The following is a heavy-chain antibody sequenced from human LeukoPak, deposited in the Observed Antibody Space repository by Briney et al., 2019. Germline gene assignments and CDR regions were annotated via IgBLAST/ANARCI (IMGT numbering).Heavy chain of an antibody. J-gene: IGHJ3*02. D-gene: IGHD3-3*01. CDR3: ARARGAFWSGYYTGAFDI. V-gene: IGHV3-11*01. CDR2: ISSSGSTI. CDR1: GFTFSDYY. Sequence: GGSLRLSCAASGFTFSDYYMSWIRQAPGKGLEWVSYISSSGSTIYYADSVKGRFTISRDNAKNSLYLQMNSLRAEDTAVYYCARARGAFWSGYYTGAFDIRGQGTMVTVSS.